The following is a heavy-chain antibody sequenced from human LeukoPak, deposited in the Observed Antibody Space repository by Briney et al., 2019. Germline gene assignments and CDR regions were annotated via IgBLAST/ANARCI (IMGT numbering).Heavy chain of an antibody. V-gene: IGHV1-46*01. Sequence: ASVKVSCTASAYSFTSYYMHWVRQAPGQGLEWMGMINPSGGSTSYAQKFQGRVTMTRDTSTSTVYMNLSSLRCEDTAVYYCGRASHGGRPYFSWGQGTLVTVSS. CDR1: AYSFTSYY. D-gene: IGHD1-26*01. CDR3: GRASHGGRPYFS. CDR2: INPSGGST. J-gene: IGHJ5*02.